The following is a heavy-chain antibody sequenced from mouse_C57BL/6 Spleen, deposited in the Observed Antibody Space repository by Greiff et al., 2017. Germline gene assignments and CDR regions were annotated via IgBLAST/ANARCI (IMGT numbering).Heavy chain of an antibody. J-gene: IGHJ3*01. CDR1: GFTFSSYA. CDR2: ISDGGSYT. V-gene: IGHV5-4*03. CDR3: ARGALYGSPRRFAY. D-gene: IGHD1-1*01. Sequence: EVKLMESGGGLVKPGGSLKLSCAASGFTFSSYAMSWVRQTPEKRLEWVATISDGGSYTYYPDNVKGRFTISRDNAKNNLYLQMSHLKSEDTAMYYCARGALYGSPRRFAYWGQGTLVTVSA.